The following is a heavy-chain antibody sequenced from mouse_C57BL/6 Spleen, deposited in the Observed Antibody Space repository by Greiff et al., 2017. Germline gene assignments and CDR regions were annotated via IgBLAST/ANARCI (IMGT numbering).Heavy chain of an antibody. CDR1: GYTFTSYW. V-gene: IGHV1-52*01. CDR2: IDPSDSET. J-gene: IGHJ4*01. CDR3: ARKGGYDYPYYAIDY. D-gene: IGHD2-4*01. Sequence: QVQLQQPGAELVRPGSSVKLSCKASGYTFTSYWMHWVKQRPIQGLEWIGNIDPSDSETHYNQKFKDKATLTVDKSSSTAYMQLSSLTSEDSAVYYCARKGGYDYPYYAIDYWGQGTSVTVSS.